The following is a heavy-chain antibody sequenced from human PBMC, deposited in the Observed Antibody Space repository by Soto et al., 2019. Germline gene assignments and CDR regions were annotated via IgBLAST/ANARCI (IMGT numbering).Heavy chain of an antibody. CDR2: ISYDGSNK. CDR1: GFTFSSYA. D-gene: IGHD5-12*01. V-gene: IGHV3-30-3*01. Sequence: GGSLRLSCAASGFTFSSYAMHWVRQAPGKGLEWVAVISYDGSNKYYADSVKGRFTISRDNSKNTLYLQMNSLRAEDTAVYYCARGSGSASWIVATIGAFDIWGHGTMVTVSS. J-gene: IGHJ3*02. CDR3: ARGSGSASWIVATIGAFDI.